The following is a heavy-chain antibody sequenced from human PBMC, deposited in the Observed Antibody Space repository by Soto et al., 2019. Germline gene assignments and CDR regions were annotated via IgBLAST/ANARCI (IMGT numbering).Heavy chain of an antibody. D-gene: IGHD2-21*02. V-gene: IGHV2-5*02. J-gene: IGHJ6*02. CDR3: AHSLCGGDCLRSYSSHYYYGMDV. CDR2: IYWDGDK. CDR1: GFSLNTGGLG. Sequence: QITLKESGPTLVKPTQTLTLTCTFSGFSLNTGGLGVGWIRQPPGKALEWLALIYWDGDKRYSPSLQSRLSITKHTSNNQVVLTMTNIDPLDTATYYCAHSLCGGDCLRSYSSHYYYGMDVWGQGTTVTVSS.